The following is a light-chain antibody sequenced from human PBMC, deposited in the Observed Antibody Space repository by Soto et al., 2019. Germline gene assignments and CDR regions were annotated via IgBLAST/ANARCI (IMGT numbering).Light chain of an antibody. CDR3: SSYTSSSSYV. V-gene: IGLV2-14*01. CDR2: ELS. Sequence: QPVLTQPASVSGSPGQSITISCTGTSSDVGGYNDVSWYQQHPGKAPKLMIYELSNRPSGVSNRFSGSKSGNTASLTISGLKADDEDDYYCSSYTSSSSYVFGTGTKLTVL. CDR1: SSDVGGYND. J-gene: IGLJ1*01.